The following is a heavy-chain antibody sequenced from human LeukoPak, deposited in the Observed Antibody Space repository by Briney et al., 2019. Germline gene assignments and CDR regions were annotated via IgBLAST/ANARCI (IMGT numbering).Heavy chain of an antibody. Sequence: GGSLRPSCAASGFTFTNYAMSWVRQAPGKGLEWVSGITDSGDSTYYADSVKGRFTISRDNSKNSLYLQMNSLRAEDTAVYYCARDQWWQLIAVAMTSYFDRWGQGTLVTVSS. CDR2: ITDSGDST. CDR3: ARDQWWQLIAVAMTSYFDR. D-gene: IGHD6-19*01. V-gene: IGHV3-23*01. CDR1: GFTFTNYA. J-gene: IGHJ4*02.